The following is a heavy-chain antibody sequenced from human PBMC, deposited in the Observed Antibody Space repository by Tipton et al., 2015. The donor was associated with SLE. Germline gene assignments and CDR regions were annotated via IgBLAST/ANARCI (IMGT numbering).Heavy chain of an antibody. D-gene: IGHD6-19*01. CDR2: IYYSGST. Sequence: TLSLTCTVSGGSISSGGYYWSWIRQHPGKGLEWIGYIYYSGSTYYNPSLKSRVTISVDTSKNQLSLRLRSVTAADTAVYYCARSGYSSGWYRGRFDIWGQGTMVTVSS. CDR3: ARSGYSSGWYRGRFDI. CDR1: GGSISSGGYY. V-gene: IGHV4-31*03. J-gene: IGHJ3*02.